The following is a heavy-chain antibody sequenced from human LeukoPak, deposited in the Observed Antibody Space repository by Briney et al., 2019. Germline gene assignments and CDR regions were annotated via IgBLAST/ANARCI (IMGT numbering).Heavy chain of an antibody. V-gene: IGHV4-59*08. CDR2: IYCRGST. J-gene: IGHJ4*02. CDR3: ARLASSGWSHCDY. Sequence: PSPTLSPTCTVAGGSISGYYWSWIRQPPGKGPEWIGYIYCRGSTNYTPSHKSRVTISVDTSKNQFSLKMNSVTAADTAVYYCARLASSGWSHCDYWGQGTLVTVSS. CDR1: GGSISGYY. D-gene: IGHD6-19*01.